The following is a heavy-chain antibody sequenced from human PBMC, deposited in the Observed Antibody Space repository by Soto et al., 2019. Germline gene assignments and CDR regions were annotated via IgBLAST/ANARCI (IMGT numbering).Heavy chain of an antibody. CDR1: GGSISSGGYY. CDR2: IYYSGST. V-gene: IGHV4-31*03. J-gene: IGHJ6*02. Sequence: KTSETLSLTCTVSGGSISSGGYYWSWIRQHPGKGLEWIGYIYYSGSTYYNPSLRSRITISVDTSRNQFSLKLSSVTAADTAVYYCARDDQRLLWGPDVWGQGTTVTVSS. D-gene: IGHD1-26*01. CDR3: ARDDQRLLWGPDV.